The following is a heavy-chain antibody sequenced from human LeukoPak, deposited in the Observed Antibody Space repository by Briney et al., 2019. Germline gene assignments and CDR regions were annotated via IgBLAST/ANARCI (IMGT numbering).Heavy chain of an antibody. CDR2: IYYGGSA. V-gene: IGHV4-39*01. CDR3: GTLRYNWNYYFES. J-gene: IGHJ4*02. CDR1: GGSMSSSSYY. D-gene: IGHD1-7*01. Sequence: SETLSLTCTVSGGSMSSSSYYWGWLRQPPGKGLEWVGSIYYGGSAYYNPSLESRLAIPVDTSMNQFSLKLNSVTAADTAVYYCGTLRYNWNYYFESWGQGTLVTVSS.